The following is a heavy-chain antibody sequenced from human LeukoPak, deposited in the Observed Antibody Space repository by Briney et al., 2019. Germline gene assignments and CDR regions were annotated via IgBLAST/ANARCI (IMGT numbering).Heavy chain of an antibody. D-gene: IGHD3-3*01. V-gene: IGHV1-8*01. CDR2: MNPNSGNT. CDR3: ASYYDFWSGYSNAFDI. Sequence: ASVKVSCKASGYTFTSYDINWLRQATGQGLEWMGRMNPNSGNTGYAQKFQGRVTMTRNTSISTAYMELSSLRSEDTAVYYCASYYDFWSGYSNAFDIWGQGTMVTVSS. CDR1: GYTFTSYD. J-gene: IGHJ3*02.